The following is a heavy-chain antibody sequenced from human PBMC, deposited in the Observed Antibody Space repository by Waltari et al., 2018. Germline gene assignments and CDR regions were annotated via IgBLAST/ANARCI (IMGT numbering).Heavy chain of an antibody. V-gene: IGHV4-59*11. D-gene: IGHD3-22*01. CDR2: IYYSGST. CDR1: GGSISSHY. Sequence: QVQLQESGPGLVKPSETLSLTCTVSGGSISSHYWSWIRQPPGKGLEWIGYIYYSGSTNYNPYLKSRVTISVDTSKNQFSLKLSSVTAADTAVYYCARLLNYYDSSGYYPDDYWGQGTLVTVSS. CDR3: ARLLNYYDSSGYYPDDY. J-gene: IGHJ4*02.